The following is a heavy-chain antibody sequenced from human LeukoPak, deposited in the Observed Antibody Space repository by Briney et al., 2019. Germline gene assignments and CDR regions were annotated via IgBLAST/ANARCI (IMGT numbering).Heavy chain of an antibody. V-gene: IGHV3-15*01. CDR2: IKSKTDGGTT. D-gene: IGHD4-11*01. J-gene: IGHJ6*03. CDR1: GFTFSNSW. CDR3: TTDSGGYSNRNHYYYYYYMDV. Sequence: GGSLRLSCAASGFTFSNSWMSWVRQAPGKGLEWVGRIKSKTDGGTTDYAAPVKGRFTISRDDSKNTLYLQMNSLKTEDTAVYYCTTDSGGYSNRNHYYYYYYMDVWGKGTTVTVSS.